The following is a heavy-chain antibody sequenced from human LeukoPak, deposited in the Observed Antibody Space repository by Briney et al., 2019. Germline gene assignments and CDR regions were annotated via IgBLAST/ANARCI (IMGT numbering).Heavy chain of an antibody. D-gene: IGHD3-22*01. V-gene: IGHV4-34*01. J-gene: IGHJ4*02. Sequence: SETLSLTCAVYGGSFSGYYWSWIRQPPGKGLEWIGEINHSGSTNYNPSLKSRVTISVDTSKNQSSLKLSSVTAADTAVYYCARGITMIEGVNYFDYWGQGTLVTVSS. CDR2: INHSGST. CDR1: GGSFSGYY. CDR3: ARGITMIEGVNYFDY.